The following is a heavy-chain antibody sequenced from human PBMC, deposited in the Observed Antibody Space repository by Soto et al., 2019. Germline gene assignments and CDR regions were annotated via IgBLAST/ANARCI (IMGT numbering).Heavy chain of an antibody. V-gene: IGHV1-69*08. CDR1: GGTFSSYT. D-gene: IGHD3-10*01. CDR3: ARDKYYYGSGSYSEAGY. Sequence: QVQLVQSGAEVKKPGSSVKVSCKASGGTFSSYTISWVRQAPGQGLEWMGRIIPILGIANYAQKFQGRVTITADKSTSTAYMELSSLRSEDTAVYYCARDKYYYGSGSYSEAGYWGQGTLVTVSS. J-gene: IGHJ4*02. CDR2: IIPILGIA.